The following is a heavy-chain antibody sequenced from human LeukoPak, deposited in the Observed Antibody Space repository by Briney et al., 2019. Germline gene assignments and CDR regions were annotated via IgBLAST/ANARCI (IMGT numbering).Heavy chain of an antibody. J-gene: IGHJ4*02. CDR3: ARAAAAAGIGY. V-gene: IGHV1-46*01. CDR1: GYTFTSYY. Sequence: ASVKVSCKASGYTFTSYYMHWVRQAPGQGLEWMGIINPSGGSTSYAQKFQGRVTTTRDMSTSTVYMELSSLRSEDTAVYYCARAAAAAGIGYWGQGTLVTVSS. D-gene: IGHD6-13*01. CDR2: INPSGGST.